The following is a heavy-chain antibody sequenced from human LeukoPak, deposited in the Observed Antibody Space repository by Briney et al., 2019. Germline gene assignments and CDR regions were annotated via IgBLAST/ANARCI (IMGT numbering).Heavy chain of an antibody. J-gene: IGHJ6*03. Sequence: GASVNVSCKASGYTFTGYYMHWVRQAPGQGLEWMGWINPNSGGTNYAQKFQGRVTMTRDTSISTAYMELSRLRSDDTAVYYCARDGEDIVLMVYADYYYYYMDVWGKGTTVTVSS. CDR2: INPNSGGT. V-gene: IGHV1-2*02. CDR3: ARDGEDIVLMVYADYYYYYMDV. D-gene: IGHD2-8*01. CDR1: GYTFTGYY.